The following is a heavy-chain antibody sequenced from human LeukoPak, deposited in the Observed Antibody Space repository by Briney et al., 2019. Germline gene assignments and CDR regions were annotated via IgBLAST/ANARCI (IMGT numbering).Heavy chain of an antibody. Sequence: ASVKVSCKVSGYTLTELSMHWVRQAPGKGLEWMGGFDPEDGETIYAQKFQGRVTMTEDTSTDTAYMELSSLRSEDTAVYYCATDKTTGTTLDYWGQETLVTVSS. J-gene: IGHJ4*02. CDR2: FDPEDGET. V-gene: IGHV1-24*01. D-gene: IGHD1-7*01. CDR1: GYTLTELS. CDR3: ATDKTTGTTLDY.